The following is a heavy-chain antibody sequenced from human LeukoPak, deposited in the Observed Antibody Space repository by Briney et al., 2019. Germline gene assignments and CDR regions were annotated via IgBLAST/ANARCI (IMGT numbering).Heavy chain of an antibody. CDR2: ISGSGGST. CDR1: GFTFSSYA. D-gene: IGHD5-24*01. V-gene: IGHV3-23*01. CDR3: ASPEGPLEMATIDY. Sequence: GGSLRLSCAASGFTFSSYAMSWVRQAPAKGLEWVSAISGSGGSTYYADSMKGRFTISRDNSKNTLYLQMKSLRAEDTAVYYCASPEGPLEMATIDYWGQGTLVTVSS. J-gene: IGHJ4*02.